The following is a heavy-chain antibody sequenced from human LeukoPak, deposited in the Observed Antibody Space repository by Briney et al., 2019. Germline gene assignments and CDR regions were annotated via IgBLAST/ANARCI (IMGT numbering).Heavy chain of an antibody. Sequence: GGSLRLSCAASGFTFSSYWMSWVRQAPAKGLEWVANIKQDGSEKYYVDSVKGRFTISRDNAKNSLYLQMNSLRAEDTAVYYCASDPHCSGGSCYSGVDYWGQGTLDTVSS. CDR3: ASDPHCSGGSCYSGVDY. D-gene: IGHD2-15*01. CDR1: GFTFSSYW. J-gene: IGHJ4*02. CDR2: IKQDGSEK. V-gene: IGHV3-7*01.